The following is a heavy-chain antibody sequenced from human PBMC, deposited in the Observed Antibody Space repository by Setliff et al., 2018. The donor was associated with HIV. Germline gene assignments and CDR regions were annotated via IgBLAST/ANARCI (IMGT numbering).Heavy chain of an antibody. V-gene: IGHV4-61*02. CDR3: ASHRSVYYFDY. J-gene: IGHJ4*02. Sequence: SETLSLTCTVSGGSISSGSYYWNWIRQPAGKGLEWIGRIYTSGSTNYNPSLKSRVTISVDTSRNQFSLKLSSVTAADTAVYYCASHRSVYYFDYWGQGTLVTVSS. CDR1: GGSISSGSYY. CDR2: IYTSGST.